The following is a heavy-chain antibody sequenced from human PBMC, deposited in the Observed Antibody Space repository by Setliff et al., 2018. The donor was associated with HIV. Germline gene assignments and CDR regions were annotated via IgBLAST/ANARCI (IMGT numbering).Heavy chain of an antibody. CDR2: AIPMFGTS. D-gene: IGHD1-1*01. CDR3: ARAKATRQARPTNCFDP. Sequence: GASVKVSCKASGGTFRKYSFSWVRQAPGQGLEWMGGAIPMFGTSNYAQKFQGRVTITADESTGTVYMELTSLRFEDTAVYYCARAKATRQARPTNCFDPWGQGTLVTVSS. J-gene: IGHJ5*02. V-gene: IGHV1-69*13. CDR1: GGTFRKYS.